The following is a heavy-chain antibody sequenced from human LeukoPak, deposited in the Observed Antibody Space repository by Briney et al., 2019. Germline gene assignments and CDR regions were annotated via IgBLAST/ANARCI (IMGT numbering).Heavy chain of an antibody. J-gene: IGHJ4*02. Sequence: PGAYLRLSCAASGVSGVTFSNYALNWVRQAPGKGLEWVSDISGSGHTTNYADSVKGRFSISRDNSKTTLYLQMSSLRVEDTAVYYCVEGIFDYWGQGTLVTVSS. D-gene: IGHD3-10*01. CDR1: GVSGVTFSNYA. V-gene: IGHV3-23*01. CDR2: ISGSGHTT. CDR3: VEGIFDY.